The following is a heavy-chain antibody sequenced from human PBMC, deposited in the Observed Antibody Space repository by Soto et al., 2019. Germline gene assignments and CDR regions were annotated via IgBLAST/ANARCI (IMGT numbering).Heavy chain of an antibody. CDR2: ILYDESDQ. CDR3: AKDRTHLWSKQSYFDS. D-gene: IGHD2-8*02. V-gene: IGHV3-30*18. Sequence: QVQLVESGGGVVQPGRSLRLSCSASGFTFSDYTMHWVRQAPGRGLEWVAIILYDESDQYYSDSVKGRFTISRDNSKNTLYLQMHSLTTEDTAVYYCAKDRTHLWSKQSYFDSWGQGALVTVSS. CDR1: GFTFSDYT. J-gene: IGHJ4*02.